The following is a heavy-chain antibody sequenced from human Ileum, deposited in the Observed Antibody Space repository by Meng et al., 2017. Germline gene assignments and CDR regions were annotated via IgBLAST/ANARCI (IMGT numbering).Heavy chain of an antibody. CDR2: AST. D-gene: IGHD7-27*01. CDR1: GGSVSSDGFQ. CDR3: ARDHWGSLDY. J-gene: IGHJ4*02. V-gene: IGHV4-61*08. Sequence: VQLQESGPGLVRPAETLSLICTVSGGSVSSDGFQWGWVRQPPGKGLEWIGYASTNYNPSLKSRVTISLDTSKNQFSLELSSVTAADTAVYYCARDHWGSLDYWGQGTLVTVSS.